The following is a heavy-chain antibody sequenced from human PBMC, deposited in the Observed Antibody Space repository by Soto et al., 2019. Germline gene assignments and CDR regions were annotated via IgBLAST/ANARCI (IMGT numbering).Heavy chain of an antibody. D-gene: IGHD6-19*01. Sequence: WSLRLSCAASGFTFSSYAMSWVRQAPGKGLEWVSAISGSGGSTYYADSVKGRFTISRDNSKNTLYLQMNSLRAEDTAVYYCAKDTYSSGWYTYWGQGTLVTVSS. CDR3: AKDTYSSGWYTY. J-gene: IGHJ4*02. CDR2: ISGSGGST. V-gene: IGHV3-23*01. CDR1: GFTFSSYA.